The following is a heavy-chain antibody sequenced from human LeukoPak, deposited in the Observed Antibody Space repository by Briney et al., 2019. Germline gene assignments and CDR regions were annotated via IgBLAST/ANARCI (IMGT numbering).Heavy chain of an antibody. J-gene: IGHJ3*02. V-gene: IGHV1-8*03. CDR2: MNPKSGNT. D-gene: IGHD6-19*01. Sequence: GASVKVSCKASGYTFTSYDLNWVRQATGQGLEWMGWMNPKSGNTGYAQKFQGRVTITRNTSISTAYMELSSVRSEDTAVYYCARDLPLQWLVPGAFDIWGQGTMVTVSS. CDR1: GYTFTSYD. CDR3: ARDLPLQWLVPGAFDI.